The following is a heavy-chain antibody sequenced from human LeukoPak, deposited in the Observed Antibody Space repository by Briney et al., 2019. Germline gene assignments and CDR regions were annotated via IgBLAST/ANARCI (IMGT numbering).Heavy chain of an antibody. D-gene: IGHD3-9*01. CDR3: ATSRLRYFDWLRGHDAFDI. V-gene: IGHV1-24*01. CDR1: GYTLTELS. Sequence: PRASVKVSCKVSGYTLTELSMHWVRPAPGKGLEWMGSFDPEDGETIYAQKFQGRVTMTEDPSTDTAYMELSSLRSEDTAVYYCATSRLRYFDWLRGHDAFDIWGQGTMVTVSS. CDR2: FDPEDGET. J-gene: IGHJ3*02.